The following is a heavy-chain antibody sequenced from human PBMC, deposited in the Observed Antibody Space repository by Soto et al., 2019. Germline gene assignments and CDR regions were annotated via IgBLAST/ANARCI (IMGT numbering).Heavy chain of an antibody. J-gene: IGHJ4*02. CDR2: INPSGGST. CDR3: ARGAMITFGGVIVTFDY. Sequence: ASVKVSCTASGYTFTINYMHWVRQAPGQGPEWMGIINPSGGSTSYAQKFQGRVTMTRDTSTSTVYMELSSLRSEDTAVYYCARGAMITFGGVIVTFDYWGQGTLVTVSS. D-gene: IGHD3-16*02. V-gene: IGHV1-46*01. CDR1: GYTFTINY.